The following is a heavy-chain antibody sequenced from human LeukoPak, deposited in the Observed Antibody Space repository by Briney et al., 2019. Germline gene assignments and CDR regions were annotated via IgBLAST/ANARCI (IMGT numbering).Heavy chain of an antibody. CDR3: ARDLGYCSSTSCYTVYYYGMDV. J-gene: IGHJ6*02. Sequence: GGSLRLSCSASGFTFSTYWMSWVRQAPGKGLEWVAVISYDGSNKYYADSVKGRFTISRDNSKNTLYLQMNSLRAEDTAVYYCARDLGYCSSTSCYTVYYYGMDVWGQGTTVTVSS. D-gene: IGHD2-2*02. CDR1: GFTFSTYW. V-gene: IGHV3-30*03. CDR2: ISYDGSNK.